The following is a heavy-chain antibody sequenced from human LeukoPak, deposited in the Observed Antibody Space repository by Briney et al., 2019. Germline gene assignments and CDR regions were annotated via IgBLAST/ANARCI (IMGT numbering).Heavy chain of an antibody. CDR3: ASSRDGYNPLFDY. D-gene: IGHD5-24*01. CDR1: GFTFSSYA. Sequence: GGSLRLSCAASGFTFSSYAMHWVRQAPGKGLEYVSAISSNGGSTYYANSVKGRFTISRDNSKNTLYLQMGSLRAKDMAVYYCASSRDGYNPLFDYWGQGTLVTVSS. V-gene: IGHV3-64*01. CDR2: ISSNGGST. J-gene: IGHJ4*02.